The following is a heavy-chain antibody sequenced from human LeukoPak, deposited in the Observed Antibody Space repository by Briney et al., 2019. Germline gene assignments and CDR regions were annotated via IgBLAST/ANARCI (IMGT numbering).Heavy chain of an antibody. V-gene: IGHV3-53*01. CDR3: ARVGYSSGWLRD. Sequence: GGSLRLSCAASGFTVSTNYMSWVRQAPGKGLEWVSVIYSGGSTYYADSVKGRFTISRDNSKDTLYLQMNSLRAEDTAVYYCARVGYSSGWLRDWGQGTLVTVSS. CDR2: IYSGGST. D-gene: IGHD6-19*01. J-gene: IGHJ4*02. CDR1: GFTVSTNY.